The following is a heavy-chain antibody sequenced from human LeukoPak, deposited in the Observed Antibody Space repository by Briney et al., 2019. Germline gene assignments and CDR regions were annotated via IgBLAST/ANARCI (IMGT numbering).Heavy chain of an antibody. V-gene: IGHV1-69*05. CDR3: ARGVVPAAIFDGFDP. CDR2: IIPIFGTA. J-gene: IGHJ5*02. D-gene: IGHD2-2*02. Sequence: SVKVSCKASGGTFSSYAISWVRQAPGQGLEWMGGIIPIFGTANYAQKFQGRVTITTDESTSTAYMELSSLRSEDTAVYYCARGVVPAAIFDGFDPWGQGTLVTVSS. CDR1: GGTFSSYA.